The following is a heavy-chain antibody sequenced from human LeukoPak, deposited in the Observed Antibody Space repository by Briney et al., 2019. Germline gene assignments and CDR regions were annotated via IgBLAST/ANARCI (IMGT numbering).Heavy chain of an antibody. V-gene: IGHV3-23*01. D-gene: IGHD5-12*01. CDR2: ISGSGNST. CDR3: ASTYSGYMGY. J-gene: IGHJ4*02. CDR1: GFTFSDYA. Sequence: GGSLRLSCAASGFTFSDYAMNWVRQAPGKGLYWVSTISGSGNSTYYADSVKGRFTISRDNSKKTLYLQMNSLRAEDTAVYYCASTYSGYMGYWGQGTLVTVSS.